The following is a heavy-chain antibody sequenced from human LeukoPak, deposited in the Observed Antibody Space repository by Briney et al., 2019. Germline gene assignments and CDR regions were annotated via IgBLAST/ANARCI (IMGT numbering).Heavy chain of an antibody. Sequence: GGSLRLSCAASGFTFSNFWMHWVRQTPGKGLVWASRIDSDGSTTRYADSVKGRFTISRDNAKNTLYLQMNSLRAEDTAVYYCVRGDPIGWGQGTLVTVSS. J-gene: IGHJ4*02. CDR3: VRGDPIG. CDR2: IDSDGSTT. V-gene: IGHV3-74*01. D-gene: IGHD5-24*01. CDR1: GFTFSNFW.